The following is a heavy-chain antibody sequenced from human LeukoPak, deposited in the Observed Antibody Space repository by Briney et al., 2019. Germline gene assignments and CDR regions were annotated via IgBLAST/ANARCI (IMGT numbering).Heavy chain of an antibody. J-gene: IGHJ4*02. Sequence: GGSLRLSCAASGFTFSSYGMHWVRQAPGKGLEWVAVIWYDGSNKYYADSVKGRFTISRDNSKDTLYLQMNSLRAEDTAAYYCARDRREHHYYDSSGYPDYWGQGTLVTVSS. CDR3: ARDRREHHYYDSSGYPDY. D-gene: IGHD3-22*01. CDR2: IWYDGSNK. V-gene: IGHV3-33*01. CDR1: GFTFSSYG.